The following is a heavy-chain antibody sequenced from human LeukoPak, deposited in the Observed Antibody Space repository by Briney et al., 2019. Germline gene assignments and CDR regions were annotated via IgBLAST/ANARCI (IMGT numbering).Heavy chain of an antibody. Sequence: SETLSLTCAVYGGSFSGYYWSWIRQPPGKGLEWIGEINHSGSTNYNPSLNSRVTISVDTSKNQFSLKLSSVTAADTAVYYCADSTALGTPFDYWGQGTLVTVSS. CDR3: ADSTALGTPFDY. V-gene: IGHV4-34*01. D-gene: IGHD5-18*01. CDR1: GGSFSGYY. CDR2: INHSGST. J-gene: IGHJ4*02.